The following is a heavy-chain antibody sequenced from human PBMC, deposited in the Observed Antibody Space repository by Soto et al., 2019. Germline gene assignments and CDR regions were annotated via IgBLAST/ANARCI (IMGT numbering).Heavy chain of an antibody. CDR1: GYTFTSYA. CDR3: ARAYYCISTSCYSIFDP. D-gene: IGHD2-2*01. J-gene: IGHJ5*02. CDR2: INAGNGNT. Sequence: GASVKVSCKASGYTFTSYAMHWVRQAPGQRLEWMGWINAGNGNTKYSQKFQGRVTITRDTSASTAYMELSSLRSEDTAVYYCARAYYCISTSCYSIFDPWGQGTLVTVSS. V-gene: IGHV1-3*01.